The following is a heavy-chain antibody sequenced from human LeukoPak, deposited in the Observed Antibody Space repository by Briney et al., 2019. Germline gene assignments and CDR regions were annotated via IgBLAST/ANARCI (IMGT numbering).Heavy chain of an antibody. CDR1: GGSISSGSYY. J-gene: IGHJ6*03. D-gene: IGHD3-22*01. Sequence: SQTLSLTCTVSGGSISSGSYYWSWIRQPAGKGLEWIGRIYTSGGTNYNPSLKSRVTISVDTSKNQFSLKLSSVTAADTAVYYCARVTMTGYYYYYMDVWGKGTTVTVSS. CDR2: IYTSGGT. V-gene: IGHV4-61*02. CDR3: ARVTMTGYYYYYMDV.